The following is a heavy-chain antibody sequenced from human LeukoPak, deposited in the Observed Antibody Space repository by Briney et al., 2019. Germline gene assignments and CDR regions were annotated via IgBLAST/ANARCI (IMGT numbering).Heavy chain of an antibody. CDR1: GYTFTGYC. D-gene: IGHD5-18*01. CDR2: INPNGGGT. Sequence: ASVTVSCKASGYTFTGYCMHWVRQAPGQGGEWVGWINPNGGGTNYAQKFQGRVTMTRDTSISTAYMELGRLRSDDTAVYYRARRRVQLWSYFDYWGQGTLVTVSS. J-gene: IGHJ4*02. V-gene: IGHV1-2*02. CDR3: ARRRVQLWSYFDY.